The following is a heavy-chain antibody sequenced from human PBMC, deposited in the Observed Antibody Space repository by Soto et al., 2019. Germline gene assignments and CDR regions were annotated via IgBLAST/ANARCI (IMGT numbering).Heavy chain of an antibody. D-gene: IGHD1-26*01. V-gene: IGHV3-23*04. CDR3: AKRPRSLLTFDY. CDR1: GFIFSNYV. J-gene: IGHJ4*02. CDR2: ISDSGGTS. Sequence: EVQLVDSGGGLVQPGGSLRLSCAASGFIFSNYVMSWVRQAPGKGLEWVSSISDSGGTSYYADSVKGRFTISRDNSKNTLYLQMNSLRAEDTAIYYCAKRPRSLLTFDYWGQATLVTGSS.